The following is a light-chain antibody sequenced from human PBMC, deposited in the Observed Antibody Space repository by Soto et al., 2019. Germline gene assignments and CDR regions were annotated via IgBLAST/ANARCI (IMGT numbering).Light chain of an antibody. CDR3: CSYAGSFVYV. Sequence: QSALTQPGSVSGSPGQSVTISCTGTSSDIGGYNYVSWYQQNPGKAPKLMIYDVTNRPSGVPDRFSGSKSGNTASLTISGLQAEDDADYYCCSYAGSFVYVFGSGTKV. J-gene: IGLJ1*01. CDR1: SSDIGGYNY. CDR2: DVT. V-gene: IGLV2-11*01.